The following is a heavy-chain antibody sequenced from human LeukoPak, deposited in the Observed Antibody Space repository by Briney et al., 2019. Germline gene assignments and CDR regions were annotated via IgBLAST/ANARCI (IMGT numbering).Heavy chain of an antibody. J-gene: IGHJ3*02. CDR3: ARETDYSDANAFDI. CDR2: IKQDGSEK. V-gene: IGHV3-7*01. D-gene: IGHD4-17*01. CDR1: GFTFSSYW. Sequence: HPGGSLRLSCAASGFTFSSYWMSWVRQAPGKGLEWVANIKQDGSEKYYVDSVKGRFTISRDNAKNSLYLQMNSLGAEDTAVYYCARETDYSDANAFDIWGQGTMVTVSS.